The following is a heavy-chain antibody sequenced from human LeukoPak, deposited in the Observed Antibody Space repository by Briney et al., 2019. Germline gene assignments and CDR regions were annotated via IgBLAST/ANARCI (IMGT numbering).Heavy chain of an antibody. CDR2: ISWNSGSI. Sequence: GRSLRLSCAASGFTFDDYAMHWVRQAPGKGLEWVSGISWNSGSIGYADSVKGRFTISRDNAKNSLYLQMNRLRAEDTALYYCAKGRDKYQLLSKNWFDPWGQGTLVTVSS. V-gene: IGHV3-9*01. CDR3: AKGRDKYQLLSKNWFDP. J-gene: IGHJ5*02. CDR1: GFTFDDYA. D-gene: IGHD2-2*01.